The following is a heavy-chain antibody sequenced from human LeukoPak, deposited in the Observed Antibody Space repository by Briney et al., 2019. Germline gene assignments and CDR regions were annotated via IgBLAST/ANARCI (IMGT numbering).Heavy chain of an antibody. V-gene: IGHV3-9*01. CDR2: ISWNSDSV. CDR1: GFTFDDYG. CDR3: ARAGGSRYYYAMDV. Sequence: GGSLRLSCAASGFTFDDYGMHWVRQAPGKGLEWVSGISWNSDSVGYADSVKGRFTISRDNAENSLYLLMDSLRAEDTAFYYRARAGGSRYYYAMDVWGQGTTVTVSS. J-gene: IGHJ6*02. D-gene: IGHD3-16*01.